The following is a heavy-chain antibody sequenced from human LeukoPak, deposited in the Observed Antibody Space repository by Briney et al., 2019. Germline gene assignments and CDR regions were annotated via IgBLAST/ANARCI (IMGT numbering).Heavy chain of an antibody. V-gene: IGHV1-8*03. CDR1: GYSFTSYD. J-gene: IGHJ4*02. CDR2: MNPNSGNT. Sequence: ASVKVSCKASGYSFTSYDVTWVRQAPGQGLEWMGWMNPNSGNTAYAQKFQGRVTITSDTPITTAYMELSSLRSEDTAVYYCATSLFCSNGVCYTGGYYFDYWGQGTLVTVSS. CDR3: ATSLFCSNGVCYTGGYYFDY. D-gene: IGHD2-8*01.